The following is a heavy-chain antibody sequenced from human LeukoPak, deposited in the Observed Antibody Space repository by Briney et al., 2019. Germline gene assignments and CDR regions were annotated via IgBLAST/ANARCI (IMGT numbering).Heavy chain of an antibody. CDR2: IYPLDSHT. D-gene: IGHD6-19*01. CDR3: ARLSSGWYSNFDY. J-gene: IGHJ4*02. Sequence: GESLKISCKGSGYSFTSYRIGWVRQMPGKGLEWMGIIYPLDSHTRYSPSFQGQVTISAGKSISTAYLQWSSLKASDTAMYYCARLSSGWYSNFDYWGQGTLVTVSS. V-gene: IGHV5-51*01. CDR1: GYSFTSYR.